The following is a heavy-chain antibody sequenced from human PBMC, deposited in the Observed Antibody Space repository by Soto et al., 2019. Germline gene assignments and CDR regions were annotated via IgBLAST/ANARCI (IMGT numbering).Heavy chain of an antibody. CDR2: ISASGEKP. CDR1: GFAFSDYP. V-gene: IGHV3-23*01. Sequence: EVHLLESGGGVVQPGKSLKISCATSGFAFSDYPMTWVRQPPGQGLEWVSGISASGEKPYYADSVKGRFTISRDNSKNTLSLKMNSLRVEDTGIYYCAKLEWLEFGGDYWGQGTRVTVSS. J-gene: IGHJ4*02. D-gene: IGHD6-19*01. CDR3: AKLEWLEFGGDY.